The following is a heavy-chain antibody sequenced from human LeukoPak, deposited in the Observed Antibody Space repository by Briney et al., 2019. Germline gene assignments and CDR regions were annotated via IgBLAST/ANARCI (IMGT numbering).Heavy chain of an antibody. Sequence: PGGSLRLSCAASGFTFSSYAMNWVRQAPGKGLEWVSAIVASGSNTYYADSVKGRFTISRDNSKSTLYLQMNSLRAEDAALYYCAKVHYYGSGSYSDYWGQGTLVTVSS. D-gene: IGHD3-10*01. CDR1: GFTFSSYA. CDR3: AKVHYYGSGSYSDY. V-gene: IGHV3-23*01. J-gene: IGHJ4*02. CDR2: IVASGSNT.